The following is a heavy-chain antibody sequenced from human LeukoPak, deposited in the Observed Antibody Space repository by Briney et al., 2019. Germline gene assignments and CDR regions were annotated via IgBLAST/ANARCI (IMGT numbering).Heavy chain of an antibody. J-gene: IGHJ4*02. CDR3: AKGRRDGYNFDFDY. Sequence: ASVKVSCKASGYTFTSYYVHWVRQAPGEGLEWMGIINPSGGSTIYAQKFQGRVTMTWDMSTSTVYMELSSLRSEDTAVYYCAKGRRDGYNFDFDYWGQGTLVTVSS. CDR1: GYTFTSYY. CDR2: INPSGGST. V-gene: IGHV1-46*01. D-gene: IGHD5-24*01.